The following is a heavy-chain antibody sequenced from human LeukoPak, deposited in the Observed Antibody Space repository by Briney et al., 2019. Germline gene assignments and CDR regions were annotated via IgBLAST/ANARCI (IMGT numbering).Heavy chain of an antibody. D-gene: IGHD6-19*01. CDR2: ISPSGLTI. CDR3: ARSIAVAEPFDH. CDR1: GFIFSDYS. J-gene: IGHJ4*02. Sequence: GRSLRLSCAPSGFIFSDYSMSWIRQAPGKGLEWVSYISPSGLTIYYADSVRGRFTISRDNAKNSLSLQMNSLRAEDTAVYFCARSIAVAEPFDHWGQGTLVPVSS. V-gene: IGHV3-11*01.